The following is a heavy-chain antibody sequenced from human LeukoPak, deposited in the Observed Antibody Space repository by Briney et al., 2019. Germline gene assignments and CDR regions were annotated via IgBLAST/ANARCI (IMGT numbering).Heavy chain of an antibody. CDR1: GGTFSSYA. J-gene: IGHJ5*02. D-gene: IGHD4-11*01. V-gene: IGHV1-69*04. CDR3: AREVVTTNRNWFDP. CDR2: IIPIIGIV. Sequence: ASVKVSCKASGGTFSSYAISWVRQALGQGLEGMGTIIPIIGIVNYARKFQGRVTITADKSTSTAYMELSSLRSEDTAVYYCAREVVTTNRNWFDPWGQGTLVTVSS.